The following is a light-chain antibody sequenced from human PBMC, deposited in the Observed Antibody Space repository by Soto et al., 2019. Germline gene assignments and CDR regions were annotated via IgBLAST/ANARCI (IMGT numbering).Light chain of an antibody. V-gene: IGLV4-60*02. J-gene: IGLJ3*02. CDR2: LEGSGSY. CDR3: ETWDSNTRV. CDR1: SGHSSYI. Sequence: QLVLTQSSSASASLGSSVKLTCTLSSGHSSYIIAWHQQQPGKAPRYLMKLEGSGSYNKGSGVPDRFSGSSSGADRYLTISNLQFDEEADYYCETWDSNTRVFGGGTKLTVL.